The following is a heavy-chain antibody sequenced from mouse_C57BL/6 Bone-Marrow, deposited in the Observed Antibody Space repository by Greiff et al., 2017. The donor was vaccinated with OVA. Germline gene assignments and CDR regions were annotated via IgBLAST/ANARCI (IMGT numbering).Heavy chain of an antibody. J-gene: IGHJ3*01. CDR3: ATQATLFAY. D-gene: IGHD3-2*02. CDR1: GYSITSGYY. CDR2: ISYDGSN. V-gene: IGHV3-6*01. Sequence: EVQLQESGPGLVKPSQSLSLTCSVTGYSITSGYYWNWIRQFPGNKLEWMGYISYDGSNNYNPSLKNRISITRDTSKNQFFLKLNSVTTEDTATYYCATQATLFAYWGQGTLVTVSA.